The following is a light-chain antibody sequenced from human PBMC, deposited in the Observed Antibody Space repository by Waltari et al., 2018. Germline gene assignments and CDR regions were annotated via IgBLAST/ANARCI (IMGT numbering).Light chain of an antibody. J-gene: IGKJ4*01. V-gene: IGKV1-12*01. CDR1: QDISMW. Sequence: DIQMTQFPPSVSASVGDRVPITCRASQDISMWLAWYQQKPGKAPKFLIYAASNLQSGVPSRFSGSGSGTHFTLTISSLQPQDFATYYCQQGNSFPLSFGGGTKVEIK. CDR3: QQGNSFPLS. CDR2: AAS.